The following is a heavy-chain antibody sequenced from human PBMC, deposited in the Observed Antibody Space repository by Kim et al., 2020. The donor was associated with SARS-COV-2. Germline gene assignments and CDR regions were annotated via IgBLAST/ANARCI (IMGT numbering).Heavy chain of an antibody. CDR1: GFTFSSYA. D-gene: IGHD3-22*01. J-gene: IGHJ4*02. Sequence: GGSLRLSCAASGFTFSSYAMSWVRQAPGKGLEWVSAISGSGGSTYYADSVKGRFTISRDNSKNTLYLQMNSLRAEDTAVYYCAKDLFQYYYDSSGYSDWGQGTLVTVSS. CDR3: AKDLFQYYYDSSGYSD. CDR2: ISGSGGST. V-gene: IGHV3-23*01.